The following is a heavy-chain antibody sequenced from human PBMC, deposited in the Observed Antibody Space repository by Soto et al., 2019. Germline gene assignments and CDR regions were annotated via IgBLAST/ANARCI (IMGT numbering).Heavy chain of an antibody. CDR2: IKSKTDGGTT. D-gene: IGHD6-19*01. CDR3: TTAYSGWDYYYYGMDV. CDR1: GFTFSSYA. V-gene: IGHV3-15*01. Sequence: PGGSLRLSCAASGFTFSSYAMSWVRQAPGKGLEWVGRIKSKTDGGTTDYAAPVKGRFTISRDDSKNTLYLQMNSLKTEDTAVYYCTTAYSGWDYYYYGMDVWGQGTTVTVSS. J-gene: IGHJ6*02.